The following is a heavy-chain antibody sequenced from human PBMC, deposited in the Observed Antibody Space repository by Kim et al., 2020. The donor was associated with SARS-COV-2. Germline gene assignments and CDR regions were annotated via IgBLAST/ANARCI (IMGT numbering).Heavy chain of an antibody. CDR3: VKGAWLDY. CDR2: DDSA. Sequence: DDSAYYAESVKGRFTVSRDSARNTLYLQMNSLRVDDTAVYYCVKGAWLDYWCPGTLVTVSS. D-gene: IGHD5-12*01. J-gene: IGHJ4*02. V-gene: IGHV3-23*01.